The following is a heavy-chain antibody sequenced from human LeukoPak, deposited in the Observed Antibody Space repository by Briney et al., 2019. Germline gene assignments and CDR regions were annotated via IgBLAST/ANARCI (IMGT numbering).Heavy chain of an antibody. V-gene: IGHV3-9*01. CDR2: ISWNSGSI. D-gene: IGHD5-12*01. Sequence: GGSLRLSCAASGFTFDDYAMHWVRQAPGKGLEWASGISWNSGSIGYADSVKGRFTISRDNAKNSLYLQMNSLRAEDTALYYCAKASVGGYDAALGYWGQGTLVTVSS. CDR3: AKASVGGYDAALGY. J-gene: IGHJ4*02. CDR1: GFTFDDYA.